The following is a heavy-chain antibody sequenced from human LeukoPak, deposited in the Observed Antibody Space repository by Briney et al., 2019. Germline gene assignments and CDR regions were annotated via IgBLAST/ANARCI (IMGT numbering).Heavy chain of an antibody. J-gene: IGHJ1*01. Sequence: ASVKVSCKASGYTFTSYGISWVRQAPGQGLEWMGWISAYNGNTNYAQKLQGRVTMTTDTSTSTAYMELRSLRSDDTAVYYCARGPPLRLYDSSGYPHPAEYFQHWGQGTLVTVSS. CDR2: ISAYNGNT. CDR1: GYTFTSYG. D-gene: IGHD3-22*01. CDR3: ARGPPLRLYDSSGYPHPAEYFQH. V-gene: IGHV1-18*01.